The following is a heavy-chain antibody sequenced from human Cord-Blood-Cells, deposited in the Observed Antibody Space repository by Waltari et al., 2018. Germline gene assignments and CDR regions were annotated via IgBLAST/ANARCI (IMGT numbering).Heavy chain of an antibody. CDR1: GGSISSSNW. CDR3: ATIPTKQLVDY. Sequence: QVQLQESGPGLVKPSGTLSLTCAVSGGSISSSNWWRWVRQPPGKGLEWSGKSDHSGSNNSNPSLKRRVTISVDKSKNQFSLKLSAVTAADTAVYYCATIPTKQLVDYWGQGTLVTVSS. CDR2: SDHSGSN. J-gene: IGHJ4*02. D-gene: IGHD6-6*01. V-gene: IGHV4-4*02.